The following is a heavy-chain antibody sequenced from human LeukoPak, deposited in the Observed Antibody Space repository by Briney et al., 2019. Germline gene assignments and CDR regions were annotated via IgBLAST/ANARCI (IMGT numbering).Heavy chain of an antibody. CDR1: GYSISSGYY. CDR3: ARDPEGFGGPDYYYGMDV. Sequence: PSQTLSLTCTVSGYSISSGYYWGWIRQPPGKGLEWIGSIYHSGSTYYNPSLKSRVTISVDTSKNQFSLKLSSVTAADTAVYYCARDPEGFGGPDYYYGMDVWGQGTTVTVSS. CDR2: IYHSGST. V-gene: IGHV4-38-2*02. J-gene: IGHJ6*02. D-gene: IGHD3-10*01.